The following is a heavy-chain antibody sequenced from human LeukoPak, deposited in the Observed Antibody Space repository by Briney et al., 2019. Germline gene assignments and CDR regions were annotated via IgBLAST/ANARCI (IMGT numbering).Heavy chain of an antibody. V-gene: IGHV4-4*02. Sequence: SGTLSLTCAVSGGSISSSNWWSWVRQPPGKGLEWIGEIYHSGSTYYNPSLKSRVTISVDTSKNQFSLKLSSVTAADTAVYYCARHSDVTATRDWGQGTLVTVSS. CDR1: GGSISSSNW. J-gene: IGHJ4*02. D-gene: IGHD1-20*01. CDR2: IYHSGST. CDR3: ARHSDVTATRD.